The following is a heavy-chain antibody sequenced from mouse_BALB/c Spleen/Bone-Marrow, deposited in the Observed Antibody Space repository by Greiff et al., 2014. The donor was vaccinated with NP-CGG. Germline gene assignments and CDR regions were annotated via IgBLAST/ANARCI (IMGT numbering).Heavy chain of an antibody. V-gene: IGHV14-4*02. CDR2: IDPENGXT. CDR1: GFNIKDYY. J-gene: IGHJ1*01. CDR3: NRYDWYFDV. Sequence: EVQLQQSGAELVRSGASVKLSCTASGFNIKDYYMHWVKQRPEQGLEWIGWIDPENGXTXXTPXXXXKXTMTADTSSNTTYLQLSSLTSEDAAVYYCNRYDWYFDVWGAGTTVTVSS. D-gene: IGHD2-14*01.